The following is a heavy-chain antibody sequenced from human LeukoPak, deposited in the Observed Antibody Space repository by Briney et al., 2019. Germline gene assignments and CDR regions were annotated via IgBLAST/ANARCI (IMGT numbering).Heavy chain of an antibody. V-gene: IGHV1-46*01. J-gene: IGHJ4*02. CDR3: ARVEPVAGSFDY. CDR2: INPSGGST. Sequence: ASVKVSCKASGYTFTSYYMHWVRQAPGQGLEWMGIINPSGGSTSYAQKFQGRVTMTRDTSTSTVTMELSSLTSEDTAVYYCARVEPVAGSFDYWGQGTLVTVSP. D-gene: IGHD1-14*01. CDR1: GYTFTSYY.